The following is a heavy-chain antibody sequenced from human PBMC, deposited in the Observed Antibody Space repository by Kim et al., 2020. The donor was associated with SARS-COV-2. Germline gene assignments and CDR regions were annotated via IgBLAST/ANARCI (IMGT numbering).Heavy chain of an antibody. CDR3: ARGWVNGYSGYDWIRSPYYYGMDV. D-gene: IGHD5-12*01. V-gene: IGHV4-34*01. Sequence: SETLSLTCAVYGGSFSGYYWSWIRQPPGKGLEWIGEINHSGSTNYNPSLKSRVTISVDTSKNQFSLKLSSVTAADTAVYYCARGWVNGYSGYDWIRSPYYYGMDVWGQGTTVTVSS. CDR1: GGSFSGYY. J-gene: IGHJ6*02. CDR2: INHSGST.